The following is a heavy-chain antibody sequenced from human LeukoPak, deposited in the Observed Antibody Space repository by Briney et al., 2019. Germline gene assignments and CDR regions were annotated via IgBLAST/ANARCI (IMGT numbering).Heavy chain of an antibody. D-gene: IGHD6-13*01. J-gene: IGHJ4*02. CDR3: ARGLSSSRQTDY. CDR2: ISSSSSYI. Sequence: GGSLRLSSAASGFTFSSYSMNWVRQAPGKGLEWVSSISSSSSYIYYADSVKGRFTISRDNAKNSLYLQMNSLRAEDTAVYYCARGLSSSRQTDYWGQGTLVTVSS. V-gene: IGHV3-21*01. CDR1: GFTFSSYS.